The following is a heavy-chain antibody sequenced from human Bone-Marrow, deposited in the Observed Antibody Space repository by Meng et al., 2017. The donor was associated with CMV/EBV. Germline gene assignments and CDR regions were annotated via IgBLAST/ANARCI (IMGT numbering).Heavy chain of an antibody. CDR3: ARCSYYYYGMDV. CDR1: GGSLSGYY. J-gene: IGHJ6*02. V-gene: IGHV4-34*01. CDR2: INHSGST. Sequence: SETLSLTCAVYGGSLSGYYWSWIRQPPGKGLEWIGEINHSGSTNYNPSLKSRVTISVDTSKNQFSLKLSSVTAADTAVYYCARCSYYYYGMDVWGQGTTVTVSS. D-gene: IGHD2-15*01.